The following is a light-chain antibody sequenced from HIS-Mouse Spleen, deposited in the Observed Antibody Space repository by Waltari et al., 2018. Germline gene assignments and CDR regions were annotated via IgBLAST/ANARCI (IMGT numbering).Light chain of an antibody. CDR1: SSSSGSYNL. J-gene: IGLJ2*01. Sequence: QSALTQPASVSGSPGQSIPISCTGTSSSSGSYNLVSWYQQHPGKAPKLMIYEGSKRPSGVSNRFSGSKSGNTASLTISGLQAEDEADYYCCSYAGSSTYVVFGGGTKLTVL. V-gene: IGLV2-23*01. CDR2: EGS. CDR3: CSYAGSSTYVV.